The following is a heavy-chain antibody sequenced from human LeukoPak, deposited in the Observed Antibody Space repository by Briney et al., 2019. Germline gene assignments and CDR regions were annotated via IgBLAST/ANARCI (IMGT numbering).Heavy chain of an antibody. J-gene: IGHJ4*02. CDR2: INWNGGST. D-gene: IGHD6-19*01. V-gene: IGHV3-20*04. Sequence: RPGGSLRLSCAASGFTFDDYGMSWVRHAPGKGLERVSGINWNGGSTGYADSVKGRFTISRDNTKDSLYLQMNSLRAEDTALYYCARAHSSGWYYFDYWGPGTLVTVSS. CDR1: GFTFDDYG. CDR3: ARAHSSGWYYFDY.